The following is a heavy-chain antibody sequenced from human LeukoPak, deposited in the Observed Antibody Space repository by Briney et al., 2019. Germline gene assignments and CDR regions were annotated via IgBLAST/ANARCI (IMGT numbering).Heavy chain of an antibody. Sequence: GGSLRLSCAASGFNLRSYALHWVRQAPGKGLEWVAVISYDGSKDNFAESVRGRFTISRDNSKNTLYLQMNSLRVEDTAVYYCAELGITMIGGVWGKGTTVTISS. CDR1: GFNLRSYA. J-gene: IGHJ6*04. V-gene: IGHV3-30*18. CDR3: AELGITMIGGV. CDR2: ISYDGSKD. D-gene: IGHD3-10*02.